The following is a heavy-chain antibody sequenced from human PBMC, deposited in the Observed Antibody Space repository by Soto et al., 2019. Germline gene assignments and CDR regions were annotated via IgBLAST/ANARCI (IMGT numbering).Heavy chain of an antibody. CDR2: IAGSGSPT. CDR1: GFSFNNFA. CDR3: AKSLVRVNDY. J-gene: IGHJ4*02. D-gene: IGHD1-26*01. V-gene: IGHV3-23*01. Sequence: EVQLLESGGGLVQPGGSLRLSCAASGFSFNNFAMSWVRQAPGKGLEWVSGIAGSGSPTYYADSVKGRFIISRDNSENTLYLQMNSLSAEDTAVYYCAKSLVRVNDYWGQGTLVTVSS.